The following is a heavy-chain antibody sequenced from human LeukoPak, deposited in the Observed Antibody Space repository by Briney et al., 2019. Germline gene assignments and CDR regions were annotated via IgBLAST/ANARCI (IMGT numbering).Heavy chain of an antibody. Sequence: PSETLSLTCTVSGGSISSYYWSWIRQPPGKGLEWIGYIYYSGSTDYNPPLKSRVTISVDTSKNQFSLRLSSVTAADTAVYYCARGSPLRLGELSLYRDFDYWGQGTLVTVSS. CDR1: GGSISSYY. CDR2: IYYSGST. CDR3: ARGSPLRLGELSLYRDFDY. V-gene: IGHV4-59*12. D-gene: IGHD3-16*02. J-gene: IGHJ4*02.